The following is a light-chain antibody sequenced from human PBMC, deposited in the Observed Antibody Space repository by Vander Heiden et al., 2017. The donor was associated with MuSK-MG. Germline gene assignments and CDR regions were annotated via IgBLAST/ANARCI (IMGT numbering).Light chain of an antibody. Sequence: QSALTQPASVSGSPGQSITISCTGTSSDVGSYNLVSWYQQHPGKAPKRMIYEVSKRPSGVSNRFSGSKSGNTASLTISGLQAEDEADYYCCSYAGSRKVFGTGTKVTVL. CDR1: SSDVGSYNL. CDR3: CSYAGSRKV. V-gene: IGLV2-23*02. J-gene: IGLJ1*01. CDR2: EVS.